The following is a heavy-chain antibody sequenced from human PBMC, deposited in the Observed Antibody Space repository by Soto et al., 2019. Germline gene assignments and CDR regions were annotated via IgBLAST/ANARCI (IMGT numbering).Heavy chain of an antibody. Sequence: SVQVSCQASGGTFIIYSISWVRQAPGHGLECMGWIIPIFGTANYAQKFQGRVTITADESTSTAYMELSSLRSEDTAVYYCARAKVPAANYYYYGMDVCGQGTTVTVSS. CDR1: GGTFIIYS. D-gene: IGHD2-2*01. CDR3: ARAKVPAANYYYYGMDV. CDR2: IIPIFGTA. V-gene: IGHV1-69*13. J-gene: IGHJ6*01.